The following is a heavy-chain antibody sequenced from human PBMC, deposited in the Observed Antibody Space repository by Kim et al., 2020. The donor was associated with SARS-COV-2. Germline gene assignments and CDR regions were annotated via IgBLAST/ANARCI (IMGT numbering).Heavy chain of an antibody. CDR3: ATDVGSRSNNAGAFDI. Sequence: GESLKISCKGSGYIFTRSWITWVRQMPGKGLEWMGRIDPTDSYTNYSPSFQGHVTISVDNSISAAYLQWNSLKASDTATYYCATDVGSRSNNAGAFDIWGQGTMVTVSS. CDR1: GYIFTRSW. V-gene: IGHV5-10-1*01. D-gene: IGHD1-1*01. J-gene: IGHJ3*02. CDR2: IDPTDSYT.